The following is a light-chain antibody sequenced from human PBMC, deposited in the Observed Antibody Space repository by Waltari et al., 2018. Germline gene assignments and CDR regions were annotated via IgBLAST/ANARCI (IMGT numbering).Light chain of an antibody. Sequence: QSALTQPRSVSGSPGQSVTISCTGTSSDVVAYNYVSWYQQHPGKVPKLMIYDVSKRPSGVPDRFSGSKSGNTASLTISGLQTEDEADYYCCSHAGSYAHWVFGGGTRLTVL. CDR2: DVS. CDR1: SSDVVAYNY. J-gene: IGLJ3*02. V-gene: IGLV2-11*01. CDR3: CSHAGSYAHWV.